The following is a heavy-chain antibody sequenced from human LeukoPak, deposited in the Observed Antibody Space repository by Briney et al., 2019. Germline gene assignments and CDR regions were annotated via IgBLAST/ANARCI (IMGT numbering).Heavy chain of an antibody. CDR3: ARVGQLAFDY. D-gene: IGHD2-2*01. Sequence: SETLSLTCTVSGGSITSSSYYWGWIRQPPGKGLEWIGSIYYSGSTYYNPSLKSRVTISVDTSKNQFSLKLSSVTAADTAVYYCARVGQLAFDYWGQGTLVTVSS. V-gene: IGHV4-39*07. J-gene: IGHJ4*02. CDR2: IYYSGST. CDR1: GGSITSSSYY.